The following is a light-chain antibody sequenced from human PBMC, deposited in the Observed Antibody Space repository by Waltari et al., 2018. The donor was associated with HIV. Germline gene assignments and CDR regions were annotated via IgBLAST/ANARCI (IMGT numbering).Light chain of an antibody. CDR2: GVD. CDR3: SSYANSDTLV. CDR1: RNDIGFYNL. J-gene: IGLJ3*02. V-gene: IGLV2-14*01. Sequence: QSALTQPASVSGSPGQPVTISCTGTRNDIGFYNLVSWYRQHPGEAPQLMIYGVDARPVGVSDRFSGSKSGNTASLTISTLQPEDEADYYCSSYANSDTLVFGGGTKLTVL.